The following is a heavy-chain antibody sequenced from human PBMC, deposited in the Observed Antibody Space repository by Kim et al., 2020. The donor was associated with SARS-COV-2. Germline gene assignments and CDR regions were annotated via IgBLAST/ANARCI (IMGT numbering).Heavy chain of an antibody. V-gene: IGHV3-23*01. J-gene: IGHJ4*02. Sequence: GGSLRLSCAASGFTLSVNGMSWVRQAPGKGLEWVADIRGIGGFTYYAESVKGRFTVSRDPSKNTLYLQMNSLRVEDTAIYYCAGHGSSSAWGQGTLVTVSS. CDR1: GFTLSVNG. CDR3: AGHGSSSA. CDR2: IRGIGGFT. D-gene: IGHD6-6*01.